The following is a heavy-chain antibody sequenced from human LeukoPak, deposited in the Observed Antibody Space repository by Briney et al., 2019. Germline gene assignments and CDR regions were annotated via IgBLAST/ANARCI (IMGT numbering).Heavy chain of an antibody. CDR1: GGSISSSSYC. D-gene: IGHD1-7*01. V-gene: IGHV4-39*07. J-gene: IGHJ4*02. CDR2: IYYSGST. Sequence: SETLSLTCTVSGGSISSSSYCWGWIRQPPGKGLEWIGSIYYSGSTYYNPSLKSRATISVDTSKNQFSLKLSSVTAADTAVYYCAGETGTYFDYWGQGTLVTVSS. CDR3: AGETGTYFDY.